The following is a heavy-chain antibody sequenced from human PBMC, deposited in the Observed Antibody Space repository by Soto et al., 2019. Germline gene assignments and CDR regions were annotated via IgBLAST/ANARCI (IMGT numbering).Heavy chain of an antibody. CDR3: PKERAIPGDVDA. V-gene: IGHV1-46*01. CDR1: GFIFTDWF. Sequence: HLAQSGPEVKRPGASVKISCKASGFIFTDWFMHWVRQAPGQGPEWMGIINTSGGSSIYSQKVQDRGTMTTDTATSKLYMERSSLTSADTAVYYCPKERAIPGDVDAWGHCTLVTVSS. D-gene: IGHD2-21*01. CDR2: INTSGGSS. J-gene: IGHJ1*01.